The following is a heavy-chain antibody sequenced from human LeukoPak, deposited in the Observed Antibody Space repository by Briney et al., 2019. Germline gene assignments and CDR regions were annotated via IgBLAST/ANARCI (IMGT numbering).Heavy chain of an antibody. D-gene: IGHD5-12*01. Sequence: GGSLRLSSVHSGDSSRVYAMSRGSQAPGKGLEWVSGISGSGGSSYSADSVKGRFTISRDNSKKTLYMQMKSLRAEDTAVYYCTKRWGGWIDAFDIWGQGTMVTVSS. CDR1: GDSSRVYA. J-gene: IGHJ3*02. CDR3: TKRWGGWIDAFDI. CDR2: ISGSGGSS. V-gene: IGHV3-23*01.